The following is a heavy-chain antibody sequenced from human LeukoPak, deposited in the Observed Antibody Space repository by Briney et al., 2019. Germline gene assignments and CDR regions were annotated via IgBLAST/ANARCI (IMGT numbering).Heavy chain of an antibody. Sequence: GQSLKISCKGSGYSFTSYWIGWVRQMPGKGLEWMGIIYPGDSDTRYSPSFQGQVTISADKSISTAYLQWSSLKASDTAMYYWSVRNWNYPSDYYYMDVWGKGTTVTVSS. CDR2: IYPGDSDT. CDR1: GYSFTSYW. J-gene: IGHJ6*03. CDR3: SVRNWNYPSDYYYMDV. V-gene: IGHV5-51*01. D-gene: IGHD1-7*01.